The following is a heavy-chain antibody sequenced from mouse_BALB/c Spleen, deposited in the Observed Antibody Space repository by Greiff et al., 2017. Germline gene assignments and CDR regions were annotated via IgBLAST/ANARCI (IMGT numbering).Heavy chain of an antibody. CDR2: IRNKANGYTT. CDR3: AREPIGVRRDYAMDY. V-gene: IGHV7-3*02. CDR1: GFTFTDYY. J-gene: IGHJ4*01. D-gene: IGHD2-14*01. Sequence: EVMLVESGGGLVQPGGSLRLSCATSGFTFTDYYMSWVRQPPGKALEWLGFIRNKANGYTTEYSASVKGRFTISRDNSQSILYLQMNTLRAEDSATYYCAREPIGVRRDYAMDYWGQGTSVTVSS.